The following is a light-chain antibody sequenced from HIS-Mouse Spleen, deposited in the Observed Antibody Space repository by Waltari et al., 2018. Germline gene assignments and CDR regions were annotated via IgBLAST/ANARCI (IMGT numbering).Light chain of an antibody. V-gene: IGLV2-23*01. Sequence: QSALTQPASASGSPGKSITISCTGTSRGVGSYTLVPWYQQHPGKAPKLMIYEGSKRPSGVSNRFSGSKSGNTASLTISGLQAEDEADYYCCSYAGSSTWVFGGGTKLTVL. CDR1: SRGVGSYTL. CDR2: EGS. J-gene: IGLJ3*02. CDR3: CSYAGSSTWV.